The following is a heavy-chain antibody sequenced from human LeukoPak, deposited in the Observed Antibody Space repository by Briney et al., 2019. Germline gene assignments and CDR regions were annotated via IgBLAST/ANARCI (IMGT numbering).Heavy chain of an antibody. D-gene: IGHD4-17*01. V-gene: IGHV3-21*01. CDR1: GFTFSSYS. Sequence: GGSLRLSCAASGFTFSSYSMNWVRQAPGKGLEWVSSISISSSYIYYADSVKGRFTISRDNAKNSLYLQMNSLKAEDTAVYYCARVRAYGDYGEDYWGQGTLVTVSS. CDR2: ISISSSYI. CDR3: ARVRAYGDYGEDY. J-gene: IGHJ4*02.